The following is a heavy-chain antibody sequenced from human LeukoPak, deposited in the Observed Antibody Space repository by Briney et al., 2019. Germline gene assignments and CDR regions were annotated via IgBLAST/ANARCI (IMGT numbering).Heavy chain of an antibody. CDR2: FYYSGST. J-gene: IGHJ4*02. D-gene: IGHD1-26*01. V-gene: IGHV4-59*08. CDR3: ARLDGGSYRFDY. CDR1: GGSITSYF. Sequence: PSGTLSLTCTVSGGSITSYFWSWIRQPPGKGLEYIGYFYYSGSTKYNPSLKSRVTISVDTSKNQFSLKLSSVTAADTAVYYCARLDGGSYRFDYWGQGTLVTVSS.